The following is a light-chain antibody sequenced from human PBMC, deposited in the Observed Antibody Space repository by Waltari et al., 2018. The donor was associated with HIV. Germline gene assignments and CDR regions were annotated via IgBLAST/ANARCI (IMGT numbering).Light chain of an antibody. CDR2: DDT. CDR3: YSTDSSVDHRGV. Sequence: SYELTQPPSVSVSPGQTARITCSGDALPKKYAYWDQQRSGQAPVLVIYDDTKRPSWIPERFSGSSSGTMATLTISGAQVEDEADYYCYSTDSSVDHRGVFGGGTKVTVL. V-gene: IGLV3-10*01. CDR1: ALPKKY. J-gene: IGLJ3*02.